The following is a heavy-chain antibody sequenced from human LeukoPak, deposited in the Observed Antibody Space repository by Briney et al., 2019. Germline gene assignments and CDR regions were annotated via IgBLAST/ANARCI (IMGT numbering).Heavy chain of an antibody. D-gene: IGHD2-8*01. CDR3: AKDVLLFDY. V-gene: IGHV3-23*01. CDR2: ISGSGGSI. Sequence: GGSLRLSCAASGFTFSSYAMGWVRQAPGKGLEWVSDISGSGGSIYYADSVKGRFTISRDNSKNTLYLQMNSLRAEDTAVYYCAKDVLLFDYWGQGTLVTVSS. J-gene: IGHJ4*02. CDR1: GFTFSSYA.